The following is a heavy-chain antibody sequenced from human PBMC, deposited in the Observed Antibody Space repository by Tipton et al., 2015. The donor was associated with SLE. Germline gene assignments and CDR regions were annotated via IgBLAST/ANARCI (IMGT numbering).Heavy chain of an antibody. CDR3: TSSPLLLQWLDAFDI. CDR1: GFSFSDAW. J-gene: IGHJ3*02. Sequence: SLRLSCTASGFSFSDAWMSWVRQHPGKGLEWVGRIKSKIDGGTIDYGAPVKARFSISRDDSKNTLYLQMNSLKTEGTAVYYCTSSPLLLQWLDAFDIWGQGTMVTVSS. D-gene: IGHD6-19*01. CDR2: IKSKIDGGTI. V-gene: IGHV3-15*01.